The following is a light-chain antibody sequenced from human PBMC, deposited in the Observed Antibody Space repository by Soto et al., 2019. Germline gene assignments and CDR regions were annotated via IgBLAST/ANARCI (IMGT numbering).Light chain of an antibody. Sequence: QSALTQPPSASGSPGQSVAISCTGTSSDVGGYNYVSWYQLHPGKAPKLMIYEVNMRPSGVPDRFSGSKSGNTASLTVSGLRAEDEADYYCSSYAGSNNYVFGTRTKVTVL. CDR3: SSYAGSNNYV. CDR2: EVN. J-gene: IGLJ1*01. V-gene: IGLV2-8*01. CDR1: SSDVGGYNY.